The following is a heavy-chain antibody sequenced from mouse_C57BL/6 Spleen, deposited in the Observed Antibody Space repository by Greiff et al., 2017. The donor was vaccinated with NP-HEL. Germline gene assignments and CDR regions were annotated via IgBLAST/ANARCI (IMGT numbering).Heavy chain of an antibody. CDR1: GFPFRSSA. D-gene: IGHD3-2*02. CDR2: ISSGGDYI. J-gene: IGHJ4*01. CDR3: TRAQVAMDY. V-gene: IGHV5-9-1*02. Sequence: EVKLMESGEGLVKPGGSLKLSCAASGFPFRSSAMSWVRQTPAKRLAWVAYISSGGDYIYYADTVKGRFTISRDNARNTLYLQMSSLKSEDTAMYYCTRAQVAMDYWGQGTSVTVSS.